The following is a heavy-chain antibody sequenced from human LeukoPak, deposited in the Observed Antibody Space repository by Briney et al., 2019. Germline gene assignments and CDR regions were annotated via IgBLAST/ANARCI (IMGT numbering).Heavy chain of an antibody. Sequence: GGSLRLSCAASGFTFSSYAMSWVRQAPGKGLEWVLGISASGGSSYYADSVKGRFTISRDNSKNTLYLQMDSLRAEDTAVYYCANDRITGTPYYFDYWGRGTLVTVSS. V-gene: IGHV3-23*01. J-gene: IGHJ4*02. CDR2: ISASGGSS. CDR3: ANDRITGTPYYFDY. CDR1: GFTFSSYA. D-gene: IGHD1-20*01.